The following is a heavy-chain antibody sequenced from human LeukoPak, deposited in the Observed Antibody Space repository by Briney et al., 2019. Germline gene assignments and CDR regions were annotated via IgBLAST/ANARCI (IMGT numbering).Heavy chain of an antibody. CDR1: GGSISSGGYY. CDR3: ARGGRGKSGFDY. CDR2: IYYSGST. Sequence: SQTLSLTCTVSGGSISSGGYYWSWIRQHPGKGLEWIGYIYYSGSTHYNPSLKSRVTISVDTSKNQFSLKLSSVTAADTAVYYCARGGRGKSGFDYWGQGTLVTVSS. J-gene: IGHJ4*02. V-gene: IGHV4-31*03. D-gene: IGHD2-15*01.